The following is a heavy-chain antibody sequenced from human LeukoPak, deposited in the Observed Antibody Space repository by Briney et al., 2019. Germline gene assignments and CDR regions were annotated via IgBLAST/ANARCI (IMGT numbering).Heavy chain of an antibody. D-gene: IGHD2-2*01. J-gene: IGHJ6*02. V-gene: IGHV1-8*01. Sequence: ASVKVSCKASGYTFTSYDINWVRQATGQGLEWMGWMNPNSGNTGYAQKFQGRVTITADKSTSTAYMELSSLRSEDTAVYYCARARTIVVVPAATKNYGMDVWGQGTTVTVSS. CDR2: MNPNSGNT. CDR3: ARARTIVVVPAATKNYGMDV. CDR1: GYTFTSYD.